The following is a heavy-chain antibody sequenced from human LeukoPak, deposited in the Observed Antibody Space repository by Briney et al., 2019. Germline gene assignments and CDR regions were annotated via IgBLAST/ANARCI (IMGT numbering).Heavy chain of an antibody. Sequence: ASVKASCKVSGYTLTELSMHWVRQAPGKGLEWMGGFDPEDGETIYAQKFQGRVTMTEDTSTDTAYMELSSLRSEDTAVYYCATADYYDSSGSMIGAFDIWGQGTMVTVSS. CDR1: GYTLTELS. D-gene: IGHD3-22*01. CDR2: FDPEDGET. V-gene: IGHV1-24*01. CDR3: ATADYYDSSGSMIGAFDI. J-gene: IGHJ3*02.